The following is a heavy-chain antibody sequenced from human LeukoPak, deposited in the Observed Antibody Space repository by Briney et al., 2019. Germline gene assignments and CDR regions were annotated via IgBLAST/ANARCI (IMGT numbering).Heavy chain of an antibody. CDR2: ISSSSSYI. J-gene: IGHJ4*02. V-gene: IGHV3-21*04. CDR1: GFTFSSYS. Sequence: GGSLRLSCAASGFTFSSYSMNWVRQAPGKGLEWVSSISSSSSYIYYADSVKGRFTISRDNSKNTLYLQMNSLRAEDTAVYYCAKEDGWLPPRGQFDYWGQGTQVTVSS. D-gene: IGHD5-12*01. CDR3: AKEDGWLPPRGQFDY.